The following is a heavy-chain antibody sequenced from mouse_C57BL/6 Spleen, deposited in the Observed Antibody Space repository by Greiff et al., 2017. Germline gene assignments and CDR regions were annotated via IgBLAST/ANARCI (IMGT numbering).Heavy chain of an antibody. CDR3: ARSPYDYDDAWFAY. V-gene: IGHV1-81*01. CDR1: GYTFTSSG. Sequence: VQLKQSGAELARPGASVKLSCTASGYTFTSSGISWVKQRTGHGLEWIGEIYPRSGNTYYNEKFKGKATLTADTSSSTAYMELRSLTSEDSAVYFCARSPYDYDDAWFAYWGQGTLVTVSA. D-gene: IGHD2-4*01. J-gene: IGHJ3*01. CDR2: IYPRSGNT.